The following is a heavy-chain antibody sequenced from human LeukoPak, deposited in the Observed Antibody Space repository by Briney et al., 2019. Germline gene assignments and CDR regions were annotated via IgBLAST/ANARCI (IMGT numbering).Heavy chain of an antibody. CDR3: ARLVNYYYYMDV. CDR2: ISSSGSTI. CDR1: GFTFSSYE. J-gene: IGHJ6*03. D-gene: IGHD4-23*01. V-gene: IGHV3-48*03. Sequence: GGSLRLSCSASGFTFSSYEMNWVRQAPGKGLEWVSYISSSGSTIYYADSVKGRFTISRDNAKNSLYLQMNSLRAEDTAVYYCARLVNYYYYMDVWGKGTTVTVSS.